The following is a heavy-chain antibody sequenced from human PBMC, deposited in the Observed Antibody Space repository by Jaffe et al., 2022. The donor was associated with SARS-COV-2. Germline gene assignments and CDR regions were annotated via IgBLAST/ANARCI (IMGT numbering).Heavy chain of an antibody. CDR2: IGGLGAGT. CDR3: AKGYNYGFDY. V-gene: IGHV3-23*01. D-gene: IGHD5-18*01. J-gene: IGHJ4*02. CDR1: GFTFSNYA. Sequence: EVQLLESGGGLVQPGGSLRLSCAASGFTFSNYAMSWVRQAPGKGLEWVSVIGGLGAGTYYADSVKGRFTISRDNSKNTLYLQMNSLRTEDTAVYYCAKGYNYGFDYWGQGTLVTVSS.